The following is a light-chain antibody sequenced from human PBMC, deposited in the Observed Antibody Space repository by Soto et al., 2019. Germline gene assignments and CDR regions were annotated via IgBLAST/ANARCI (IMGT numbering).Light chain of an antibody. Sequence: QSVLTQPPSVSGAPGQRVTISCTGSSSNIGAGYDVHWYQQLPGTAPKLLIYGNSNRPSGVPDRFSGSKSGTSASLAITGLQADEEADYYCQSYDSSLSAVFGGGTQLTVL. CDR2: GNS. V-gene: IGLV1-40*01. CDR3: QSYDSSLSAV. CDR1: SSNIGAGYD. J-gene: IGLJ7*01.